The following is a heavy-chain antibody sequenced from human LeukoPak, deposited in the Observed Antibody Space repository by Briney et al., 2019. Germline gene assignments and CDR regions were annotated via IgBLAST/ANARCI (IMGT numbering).Heavy chain of an antibody. V-gene: IGHV1-46*01. CDR3: TKDPVSYYGSGNYLA. Sequence: GASVKVSCKASGYILTNYYIHWVRQAPGQGLEWMGIFNPSGGSTTYAQKFQGRVTMTRDTSTSTVYMELNSLRPEDTAVYYCTKDPVSYYGSGNYLAWGQGTLVTVSS. J-gene: IGHJ5*02. CDR1: GYILTNYY. CDR2: FNPSGGST. D-gene: IGHD3-10*01.